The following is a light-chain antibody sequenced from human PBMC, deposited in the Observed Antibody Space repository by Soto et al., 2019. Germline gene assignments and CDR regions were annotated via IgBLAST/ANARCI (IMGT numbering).Light chain of an antibody. Sequence: DIRMTQSPSTLSASVGHRVTITCRASQSISGWLAWYQQRPGKAPKLLIYDASTLESGVPSRFSGSGTETEFTLTISSLQPDDSATYYCQQYKSLYTFGQGTKLEIK. CDR2: DAS. CDR1: QSISGW. V-gene: IGKV1-5*01. CDR3: QQYKSLYT. J-gene: IGKJ2*01.